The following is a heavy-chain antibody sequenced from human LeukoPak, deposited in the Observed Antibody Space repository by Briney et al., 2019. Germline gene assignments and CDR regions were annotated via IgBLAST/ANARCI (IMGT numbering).Heavy chain of an antibody. CDR2: ISGSDGST. Sequence: PGGSLRLSCAASGFTFSSYAMTWVRQAPDKGLEWVSGISGSDGSTYYADSVKGRFTISRDDSQNTLYLQMNSLSAEDTAVYYCAKVETSGGANCYALDYWGQGTLVTVSS. CDR3: AKVETSGGANCYALDY. D-gene: IGHD2-2*01. V-gene: IGHV3-23*01. J-gene: IGHJ4*02. CDR1: GFTFSSYA.